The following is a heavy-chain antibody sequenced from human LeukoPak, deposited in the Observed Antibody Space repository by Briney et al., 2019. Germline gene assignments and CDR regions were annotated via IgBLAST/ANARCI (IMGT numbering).Heavy chain of an antibody. CDR3: ATSGSYYRFEY. Sequence: PGGSLRLSCAASGFTFSSYGMHWVRQAPGKGLEWVAVIWYDGSNKYYADSVKGRFTISRDNSKNTLYLQMNSLRAEDTAAYYCATSGSYYRFEYWGQATVVTVSS. J-gene: IGHJ4*02. D-gene: IGHD1-26*01. CDR2: IWYDGSNK. V-gene: IGHV3-33*01. CDR1: GFTFSSYG.